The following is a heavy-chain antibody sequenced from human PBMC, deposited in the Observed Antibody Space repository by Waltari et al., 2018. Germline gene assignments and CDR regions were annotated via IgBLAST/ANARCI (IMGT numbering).Heavy chain of an antibody. V-gene: IGHV3-30*14. CDR3: ARGGGKYYDSSGPPVY. J-gene: IGHJ4*02. CDR1: GFTFSHYV. Sequence: QVQLVESGGGVVQPGRSLRLPCAASGFTFSHYVILWVRQAPGKGRDWVAVKSYDGSNQHYADSVKGRFTISRDNSKNTLFLQMNSLKTEDTAVYYCARGGGKYYDSSGPPVYWGQGILVSVSS. CDR2: KSYDGSNQ. D-gene: IGHD3-16*01.